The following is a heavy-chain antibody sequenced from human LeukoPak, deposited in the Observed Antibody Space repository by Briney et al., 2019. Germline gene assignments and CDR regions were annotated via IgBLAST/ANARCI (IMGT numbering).Heavy chain of an antibody. J-gene: IGHJ4*02. V-gene: IGHV4-4*09. CDR1: GASISSSY. D-gene: IGHD3-3*01. CDR3: ARGDDFWSGYPHYYFDY. Sequence: SETLSLTCTVSGASISSSYWSWIRQPPGKGLEWIGYTGTTNYNPSLKSRVAISVDTSKNQFSLKLSSVTAADTAVYYCARGDDFWSGYPHYYFDYWGQGTLVTVSS. CDR2: TGTT.